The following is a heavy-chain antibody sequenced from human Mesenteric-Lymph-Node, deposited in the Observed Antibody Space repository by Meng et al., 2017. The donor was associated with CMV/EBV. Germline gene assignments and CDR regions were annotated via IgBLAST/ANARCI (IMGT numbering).Heavy chain of an antibody. CDR2: IFYSGNT. CDR1: GGSISSYY. Sequence: SETLSLTCTVSGGSISSYYWTWIRQPPGKGLEWIGYIFYSGNTNYNPSLESRVTISLDTSKNQFSLKLTSVTAADTAVYYCARGDYYYYAMDVWGQGTTVTVSS. CDR3: ARGDYYYYAMDV. V-gene: IGHV4-59*01. J-gene: IGHJ6*02.